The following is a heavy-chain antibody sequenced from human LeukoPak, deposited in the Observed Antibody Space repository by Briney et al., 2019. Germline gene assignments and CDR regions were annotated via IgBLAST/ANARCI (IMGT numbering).Heavy chain of an antibody. CDR3: AKGYSYSDY. J-gene: IGHJ4*02. CDR2: IRSSPYGATT. V-gene: IGHV3-49*03. D-gene: IGHD5-18*01. Sequence: GRSLRLSCSASGXTFGDQAVTWFRQAPGKGLEWIGFIRSSPYGATTESAASVKGRFTISRDDSKSIAYLQMNTLKTEDTAVYYCAKGYSYSDYWGQGTLVTVSS. CDR1: GXTFGDQA.